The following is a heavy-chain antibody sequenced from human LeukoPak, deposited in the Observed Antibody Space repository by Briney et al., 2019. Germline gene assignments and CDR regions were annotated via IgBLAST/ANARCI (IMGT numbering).Heavy chain of an antibody. Sequence: SETLSLTCTVSGGSISSSSYYWSWIRQPAGKGLECIGRIYASGSTNYNPSLKSRVTMSVDTSKNQFSLKLSSVTAADTAVYYCARVWLVPAALDAFDIWGQGTMVIVSS. J-gene: IGHJ3*02. V-gene: IGHV4-61*02. CDR2: IYASGST. CDR3: ARVWLVPAALDAFDI. CDR1: GGSISSSSYY. D-gene: IGHD2-2*01.